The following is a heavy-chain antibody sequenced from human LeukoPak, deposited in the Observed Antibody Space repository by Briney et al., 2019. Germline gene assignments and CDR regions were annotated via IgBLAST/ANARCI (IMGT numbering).Heavy chain of an antibody. CDR3: AREVCSGGSCYYRNFDY. CDR2: ISSNGGST. J-gene: IGHJ4*02. D-gene: IGHD2-15*01. Sequence: PGGSLRLSCAASGFTFSSYAMHWVRQAPGKGLEYVSAISSNGGSTYYANSVKGRFTISRDNSKNTLYLQMGSLRAEDMAVYYCAREVCSGGSCYYRNFDYWGQGTLVTVSS. CDR1: GFTFSSYA. V-gene: IGHV3-64*01.